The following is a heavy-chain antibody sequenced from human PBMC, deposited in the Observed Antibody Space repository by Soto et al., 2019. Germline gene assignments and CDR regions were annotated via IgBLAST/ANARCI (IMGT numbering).Heavy chain of an antibody. J-gene: IGHJ2*01. D-gene: IGHD3-22*01. V-gene: IGHV1-69*06. CDR2: IIPIFGTA. CDR3: ASTKYDSSAYYYWYLGL. Sequence: QVELVQSGAEVKKPGSSVKVSCQASEDTFRNYAISWVRQAPGQGLEWMGGIIPIFGTANYAQKFQGRVTITADRSANAVDLEIRSLKSEDPAVYYCASTKYDSSAYYYWYLGLWGRGTLVTVSS. CDR1: EDTFRNYA.